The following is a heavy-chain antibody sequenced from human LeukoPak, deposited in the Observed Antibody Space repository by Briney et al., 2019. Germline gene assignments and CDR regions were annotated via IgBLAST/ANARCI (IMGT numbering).Heavy chain of an antibody. CDR1: GYSFTCHY. CDR3: AREQQWLVHWFDP. Sequence: ASVKVSCKASGYSFTCHYIHWVRQAPGQGLEWMGWINPNSGATIYAQKFQGRVTMTRDTSISTAYMEVNSLRSDDTAVYYCAREQQWLVHWFDPWGQGTLVTVSS. CDR2: INPNSGAT. J-gene: IGHJ5*02. V-gene: IGHV1-2*02. D-gene: IGHD6-19*01.